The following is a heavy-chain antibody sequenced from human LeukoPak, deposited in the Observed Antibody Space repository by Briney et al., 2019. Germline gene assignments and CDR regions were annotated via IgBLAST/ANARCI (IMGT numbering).Heavy chain of an antibody. V-gene: IGHV3-30*18. D-gene: IGHD4-17*01. J-gene: IGHJ4*02. Sequence: GGSLRLSCAASGFTFSSYGMHWVRQAPGKGLEWVAVISYDGSNKYYADSVKGRFTISRDNSKNTLYLQMNSLRAEDTAVYYCAKDRRHGDYGLVDYWGQGTLVTVSS. CDR1: GFTFSSYG. CDR2: ISYDGSNK. CDR3: AKDRRHGDYGLVDY.